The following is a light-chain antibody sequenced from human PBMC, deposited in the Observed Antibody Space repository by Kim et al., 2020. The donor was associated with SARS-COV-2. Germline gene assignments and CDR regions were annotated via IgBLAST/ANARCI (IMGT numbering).Light chain of an antibody. J-gene: IGLJ2*01. CDR3: QSYDSRLSGGV. Sequence: QTVTISGTGGTSNTGAGFDVHWYRQLPGTAPKLLFYANSNRPSGVSDRFSGSKSGTSASLTITGLRAADEADYYCQSYDSRLSGGVFGGGTQLTVL. V-gene: IGLV1-40*01. CDR1: TSNTGAGFD. CDR2: ANS.